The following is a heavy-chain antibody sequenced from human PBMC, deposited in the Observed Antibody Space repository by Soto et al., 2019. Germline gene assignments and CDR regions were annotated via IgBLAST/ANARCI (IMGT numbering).Heavy chain of an antibody. V-gene: IGHV1-2*02. CDR3: ASEPWDYYDSSSSQRNAFDI. J-gene: IGHJ3*02. CDR2: INPNSGGT. Sequence: ASVKVSCKASGYTFTGYYMHWVRQAPGQGLEWMGWINPNSGGTNYAQKFQGRVTMTRDTSISTAYMELSRLRSDDTAVYYCASEPWDYYDSSSSQRNAFDIWGQGTMVTVSS. CDR1: GYTFTGYY. D-gene: IGHD3-22*01.